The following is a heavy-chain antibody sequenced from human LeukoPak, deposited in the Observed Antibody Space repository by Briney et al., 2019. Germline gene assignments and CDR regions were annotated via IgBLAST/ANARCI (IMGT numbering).Heavy chain of an antibody. CDR1: GFTFSSYA. Sequence: GGSLRLSCAASGFTFSSYAVHWVRQAPGKGLEWVAVISYDGSNKYYADSVKGRFTISRDNSKNTLYLQMNSLRAEDTAVYYCARDNYYGSGSYSTNGMDVWGQGTTVTVSS. V-gene: IGHV3-30-3*01. CDR3: ARDNYYGSGSYSTNGMDV. J-gene: IGHJ6*02. D-gene: IGHD3-10*01. CDR2: ISYDGSNK.